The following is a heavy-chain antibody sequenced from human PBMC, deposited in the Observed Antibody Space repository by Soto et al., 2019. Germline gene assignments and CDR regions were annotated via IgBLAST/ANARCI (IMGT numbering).Heavy chain of an antibody. CDR1: GFTFSSYA. V-gene: IGHV3-30-3*01. CDR2: ISYDGSNK. Sequence: QVQLVESGGGVVQPGRSLRLSCAASGFTFSSYAMHWVRQAPGKGLEWVAVISYDGSNKYYADSVKGRFTISRDNSKNTLYLQMNSLRADDTAVYYCARGKILAGSCGYWEYFQHWCQGTLVTVSS. D-gene: IGHD3-22*01. J-gene: IGHJ1*01. CDR3: ARGKILAGSCGYWEYFQH.